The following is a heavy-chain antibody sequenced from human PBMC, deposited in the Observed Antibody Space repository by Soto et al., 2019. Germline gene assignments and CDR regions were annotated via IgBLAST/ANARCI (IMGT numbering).Heavy chain of an antibody. J-gene: IGHJ4*02. Sequence: SETLSLTCAVSGGSISSGGYSWSWIRQPPGKGLEWIGEINHSGSTNYNPSLKSRVTISVDTSKNQFSLKLSSVTAADTAVYYCARRRYYDSSAGFDYWGQGTLVTVSS. V-gene: IGHV4-34*01. CDR1: GGSISSGGYS. CDR2: INHSGST. D-gene: IGHD3-22*01. CDR3: ARRRYYDSSAGFDY.